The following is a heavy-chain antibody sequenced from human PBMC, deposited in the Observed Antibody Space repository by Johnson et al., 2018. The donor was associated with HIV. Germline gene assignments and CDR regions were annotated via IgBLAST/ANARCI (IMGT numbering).Heavy chain of an antibody. V-gene: IGHV3-30*18. CDR2: ISYDGSNK. J-gene: IGHJ3*02. CDR3: AKSAASAGGDDAFDI. Sequence: VQLVESGGGVVQPGRSLRLSCAASGFTFSSYGMHWVRQAPGKGLEWVAVISYDGSNKYSADSVKGRFTISRDNSKNTLFLQMNSLRDEDTAVYYCAKSAASAGGDDAFDIWGQGTVVTVSS. D-gene: IGHD3-16*01. CDR1: GFTFSSYG.